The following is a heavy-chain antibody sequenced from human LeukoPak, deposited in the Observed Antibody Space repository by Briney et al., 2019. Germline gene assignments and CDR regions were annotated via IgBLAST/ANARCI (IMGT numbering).Heavy chain of an antibody. J-gene: IGHJ3*02. V-gene: IGHV3-9*01. CDR1: GFTVKDNF. CDR2: ISWNSVSI. CDR3: AKDIRVASAGTSGYAFDI. D-gene: IGHD6-13*01. Sequence: GGSLRLSCAASGFTVKDNFMSWVRQAPGKGLEWVSGISWNSVSIGYADSVKGRFTISRDNAQNSLYLQMNSLRTEDTALYYCAKDIRVASAGTSGYAFDIWGQGTMVTVSS.